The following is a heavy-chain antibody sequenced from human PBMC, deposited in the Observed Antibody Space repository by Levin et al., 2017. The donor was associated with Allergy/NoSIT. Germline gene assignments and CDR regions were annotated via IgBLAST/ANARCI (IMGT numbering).Heavy chain of an antibody. J-gene: IGHJ4*02. CDR1: GFTFSSYA. CDR3: AKSDRVYYYDSSGYYYFDY. D-gene: IGHD3-22*01. V-gene: IGHV3-23*01. Sequence: GESLKISCAASGFTFSSYAMSWVRQAPGKGLEWVSAISGSGGSTYYADSVKGRFTISRDNSKNTLYLQMNSLRAEDTAVYYCAKSDRVYYYDSSGYYYFDYWGQGTLVTVSS. CDR2: ISGSGGST.